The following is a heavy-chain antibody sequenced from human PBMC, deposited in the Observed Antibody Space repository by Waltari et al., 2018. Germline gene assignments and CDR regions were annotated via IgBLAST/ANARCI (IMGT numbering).Heavy chain of an antibody. Sequence: QVQLQESGPGLVKPSQTLSLTCTVSGGSISSGSYYWSWIRQPAGKGLEWIGGIYTSGSTNYNPYLQSRVTMSVDTSKSQFSLKLISVTAADTAVYYGARDSLYYYYGMDVWGQGTTVTVSS. CDR1: GGSISSGSYY. CDR3: ARDSLYYYYGMDV. CDR2: IYTSGST. J-gene: IGHJ6*02. V-gene: IGHV4-61*02.